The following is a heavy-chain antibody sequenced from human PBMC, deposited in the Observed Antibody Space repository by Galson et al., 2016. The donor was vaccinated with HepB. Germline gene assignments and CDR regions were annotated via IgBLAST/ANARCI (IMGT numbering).Heavy chain of an antibody. D-gene: IGHD1-26*01. V-gene: IGHV3-23*01. CDR3: ARDQTRRGPTTFDN. J-gene: IGHJ4*02. CDR2: MSDSGGST. CDR1: GFIFSSYA. Sequence: SLRLSCAASGFIFSSYAMTWVRQAPGKGLERVSAMSDSGGSTYYADSVKGRFTISRDNSKNTLYLQMNSLRAEDTGVYYCARDQTRRGPTTFDNWGQGTLVTVSS.